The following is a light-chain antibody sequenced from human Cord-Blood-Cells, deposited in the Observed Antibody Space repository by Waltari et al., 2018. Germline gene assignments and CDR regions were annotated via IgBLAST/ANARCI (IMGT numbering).Light chain of an antibody. CDR1: SSNIGSHT. Sequence: QSVLTQPPSASGTPGQRVTISCSGRSSNIGSHTVNWYQQLPGTAPKLLIYSNNQRPSGVPDRFSGSKSGTSASLAISGLQSEDEADYYCAAWDDSLNGPWVFGGGTKLTVL. J-gene: IGLJ3*02. V-gene: IGLV1-44*01. CDR2: SNN. CDR3: AAWDDSLNGPWV.